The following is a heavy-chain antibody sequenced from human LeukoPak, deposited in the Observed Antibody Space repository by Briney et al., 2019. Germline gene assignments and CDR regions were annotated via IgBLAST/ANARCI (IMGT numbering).Heavy chain of an antibody. J-gene: IGHJ4*02. CDR2: ISGSGGST. Sequence: GGSLRLSCAASGFTFSSYAMSWVRQAPGKGLEWVSAISGSGGSTYYADSVKGRFTISRDNSKSTLYLQMNSLRAEDTAVYYCAKGPILTGYYTPFDYWGQGTLVTVSS. D-gene: IGHD3-9*01. V-gene: IGHV3-23*01. CDR3: AKGPILTGYYTPFDY. CDR1: GFTFSSYA.